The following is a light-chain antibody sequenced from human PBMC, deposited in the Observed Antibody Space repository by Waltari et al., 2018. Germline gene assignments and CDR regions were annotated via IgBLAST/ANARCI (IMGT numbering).Light chain of an antibody. J-gene: IGLJ3*02. Sequence: QSALTQPASVSGSPGQSIPISCTATSSDVGSYNLVSWYQQHPGQAPKLMIYEVSKRPSGVSNRFSGSKSGNTASLTISGLQAEDEADYYCCSYAGSSTFDWVFGGGTKLTVL. V-gene: IGLV2-23*02. CDR3: CSYAGSSTFDWV. CDR1: SSDVGSYNL. CDR2: EVS.